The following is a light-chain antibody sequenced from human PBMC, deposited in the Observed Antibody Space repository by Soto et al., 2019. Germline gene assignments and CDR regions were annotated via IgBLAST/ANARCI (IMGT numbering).Light chain of an antibody. CDR1: QGISTY. V-gene: IGKV1-27*01. J-gene: IGKJ3*01. CDR2: SAS. CDR3: QKHNSAPFT. Sequence: DIQMTQSPSSLSASVGDRVTITCRASQGISTYLAWYQQKPGKVPKLLIYSASTLHLGVPSRFSGSGSGTDFTLTISSLQPEDVATYYCQKHNSAPFTFGPWTKVDIK.